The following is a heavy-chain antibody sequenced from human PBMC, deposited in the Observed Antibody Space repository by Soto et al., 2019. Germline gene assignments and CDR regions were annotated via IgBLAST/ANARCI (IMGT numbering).Heavy chain of an antibody. CDR2: IYPGDSDT. D-gene: IGHD6-19*01. Sequence: PGESLKISCKGSGYSFTTYWIAWVRQMPGKGLEWMGVIYPGDSDTRYSPSFQGQVTISVDKSISTAYLQWSSLQASDSALYYCAKHASLDLVQWPPKNNWFDPWGQGTMVTASS. J-gene: IGHJ5*02. CDR3: AKHASLDLVQWPPKNNWFDP. CDR1: GYSFTTYW. V-gene: IGHV5-51*01.